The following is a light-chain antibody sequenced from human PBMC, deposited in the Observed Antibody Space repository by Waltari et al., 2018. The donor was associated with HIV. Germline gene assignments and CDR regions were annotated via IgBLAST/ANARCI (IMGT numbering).Light chain of an antibody. CDR3: QQYDSLPLT. Sequence: DIRMTQSPSSLSASVGDRVTITCQASHDISKSLNWYQQKPGTAPKVLIYDTYKLERGVPSRFSGSGSGTDFTFTISSLQPDDIATYYCQQYDSLPLTFGGGTKVEIK. V-gene: IGKV1-33*01. J-gene: IGKJ4*01. CDR1: HDISKS. CDR2: DTY.